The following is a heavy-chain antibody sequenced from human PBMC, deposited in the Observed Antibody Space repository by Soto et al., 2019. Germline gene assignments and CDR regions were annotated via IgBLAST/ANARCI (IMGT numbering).Heavy chain of an antibody. CDR2: ITVGSGNT. J-gene: IGHJ4*02. Sequence: SVKVSCKASGFTFTSSSVQWVRQARGQRLEWIGWITVGSGNTNYAQKFQERVTIIRDMSTSTAYMELSNLRSEDTAVYYCAAGDSSGYYGGWGQGTQVTVSS. CDR3: AAGDSSGYYGG. D-gene: IGHD3-22*01. V-gene: IGHV1-58*01. CDR1: GFTFTSSS.